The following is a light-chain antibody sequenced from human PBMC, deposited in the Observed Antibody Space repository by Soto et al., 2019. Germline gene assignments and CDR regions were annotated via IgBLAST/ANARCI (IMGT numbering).Light chain of an antibody. V-gene: IGKV4-1*01. CDR1: QSVLYSSNNKNY. CDR3: QQYFNSPIT. CDR2: WAS. Sequence: DILLTPSPYSLSVSLGARATINCKSSQSVLYSSNNKNYLAWYQQKPGQPPKLLIYWASSRESGVPGRFSGSGSGTDFTLTISSLQAEDVAVYYCQQYFNSPITFGQGTRLEIK. J-gene: IGKJ5*01.